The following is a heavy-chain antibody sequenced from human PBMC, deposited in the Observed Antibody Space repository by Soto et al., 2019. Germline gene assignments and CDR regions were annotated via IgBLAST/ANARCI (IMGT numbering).Heavy chain of an antibody. CDR2: IRGSGGDT. D-gene: IGHD3-9*01. Sequence: GGSLRLSCAASGFTCSFCAMNWVRQAPGKGLEWVSSIRGSGGDTYYADSVKGRFTISRDYSKNTLHLQMNSLRGEDTAVYYCAKDVGPFDWLLPDYWGQGTLVTVSS. CDR1: GFTCSFCA. J-gene: IGHJ4*02. CDR3: AKDVGPFDWLLPDY. V-gene: IGHV3-23*01.